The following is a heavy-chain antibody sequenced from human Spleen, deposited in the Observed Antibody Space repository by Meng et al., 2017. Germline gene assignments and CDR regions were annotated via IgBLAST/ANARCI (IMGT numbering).Heavy chain of an antibody. J-gene: IGHJ4*02. CDR2: ISGGGTT. D-gene: IGHD6-19*01. V-gene: IGHV3-23*01. Sequence: GGSLRLSCAASGFTFSSSAMTWVRQAPGKGLEWVSTISGGGTTYYAASVKGRFTISRDISKNTLSLQMNSLRAEDTAVYYCARSVSSGWYYFDYWGQGTLVTVSS. CDR3: ARSVSSGWYYFDY. CDR1: GFTFSSSA.